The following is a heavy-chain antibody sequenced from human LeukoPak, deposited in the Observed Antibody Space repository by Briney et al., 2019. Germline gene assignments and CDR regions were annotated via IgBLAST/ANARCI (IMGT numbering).Heavy chain of an antibody. D-gene: IGHD2-2*01. CDR2: INHSGTT. Sequence: SETLSLTCAVYGGSFNDYYWSWIRQPPGKGLEWLGEINHSGTTNYNPSLESRLTISVDTSKNQFSLKLSSVTAADTAVYYCARRSAPIYCSYASCYEIDYWGQGTLVTVSS. CDR3: ARRSAPIYCSYASCYEIDY. J-gene: IGHJ4*02. V-gene: IGHV4-34*01. CDR1: GGSFNDYY.